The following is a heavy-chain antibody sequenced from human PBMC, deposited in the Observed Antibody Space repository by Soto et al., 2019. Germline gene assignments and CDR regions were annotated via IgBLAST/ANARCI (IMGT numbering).Heavy chain of an antibody. V-gene: IGHV4-30-4*01. D-gene: IGHD5-12*01. CDR3: AREKGYISGPKNFDS. CDR2: IYDSGSS. Sequence: PSETLSLTCTVSGGSVSSGDYFWSWIRQPPGKGLVWIGYIYDSGSSYYNPSLKSRVTMSVDTSKNQFSLKLRSVTAADTAMYYCAREKGYISGPKNFDSWGQGTLVTVSS. J-gene: IGHJ4*02. CDR1: GGSVSSGDYF.